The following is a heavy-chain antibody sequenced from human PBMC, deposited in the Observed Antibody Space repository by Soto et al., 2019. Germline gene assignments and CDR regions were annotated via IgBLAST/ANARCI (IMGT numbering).Heavy chain of an antibody. CDR3: AKALGELSPESYDY. CDR1: GFTFSSYW. V-gene: IGHV3-30*18. D-gene: IGHD3-16*02. Sequence: GGSLRLSCAASGFTFSSYWMSWVRQAPGKGLEWVAVISYDGSDKYYADSVKGRFTISRDNSKNTLNLQMNSLRADDTAVYYCAKALGELSPESYDYWGQGTLVTVSS. CDR2: ISYDGSDK. J-gene: IGHJ4*02.